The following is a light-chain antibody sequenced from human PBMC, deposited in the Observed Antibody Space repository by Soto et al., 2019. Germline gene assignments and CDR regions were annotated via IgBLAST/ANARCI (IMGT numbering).Light chain of an antibody. J-gene: IGLJ1*01. CDR3: ASLTTTSFV. CDR2: EVS. Sequence: QSALAQPASVSGSPGQSITISCTGTSSGVGAYNLVSWYQHHPGKAPKLLISEVSNRPSGVSDRFSGSKSGNTASLAISGLQAEDEADYYCASLTTTSFVFGTGTKVTVL. CDR1: SSGVGAYNL. V-gene: IGLV2-14*01.